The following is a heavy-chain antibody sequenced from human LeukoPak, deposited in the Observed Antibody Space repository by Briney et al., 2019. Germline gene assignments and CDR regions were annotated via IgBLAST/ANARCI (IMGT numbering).Heavy chain of an antibody. V-gene: IGHV1-8*01. CDR2: MNPNSGNT. CDR1: GYTFTSYD. CDR3: ARAMSMKSYGPGI. Sequence: ASVKVSCKASGYTFTSYDINWVRQATGQGLEWMGWMNPNSGNTGYAQKFQGRVTITSNTSKNTAYMELSSLRSEDTAVYYCARAMSMKSYGPGIWGQGTLVTVSS. D-gene: IGHD3-10*01. J-gene: IGHJ4*02.